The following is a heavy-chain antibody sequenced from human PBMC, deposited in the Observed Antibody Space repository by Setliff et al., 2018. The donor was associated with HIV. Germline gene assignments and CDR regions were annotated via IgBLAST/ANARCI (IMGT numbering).Heavy chain of an antibody. CDR2: IYSRGST. CDR3: ARQRDRFGEFEY. CDR1: GGSLSSYY. Sequence: SETLSLTCTVSGGSLSSYYWSWIRQPPGKGLEWMGYIYSRGSTNYNPSLKSRVSISVDTSKSQLSLQLRSVTAADTAVYYCARQRDRFGEFEYWGQGTQVTVSS. V-gene: IGHV4-4*09. J-gene: IGHJ4*02. D-gene: IGHD3-10*01.